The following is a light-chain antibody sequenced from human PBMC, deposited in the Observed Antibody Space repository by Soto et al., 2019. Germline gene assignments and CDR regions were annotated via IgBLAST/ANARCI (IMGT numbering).Light chain of an antibody. J-gene: IGLJ3*02. Sequence: QSVLTQPPSASGTPGQRVTISCSGSSSNIGSNYVYWYQQLPGTAPKLIIYRNNQRPSGVPDRFSGSKSGTSASLAISGLRSEDEADYYCAAWDDSRSGRWVFGGGTKLAVL. V-gene: IGLV1-47*01. CDR3: AAWDDSRSGRWV. CDR2: RNN. CDR1: SSNIGSNY.